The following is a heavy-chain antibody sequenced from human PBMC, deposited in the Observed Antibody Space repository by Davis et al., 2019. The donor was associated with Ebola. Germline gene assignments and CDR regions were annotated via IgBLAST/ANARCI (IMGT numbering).Heavy chain of an antibody. D-gene: IGHD4-17*01. CDR1: GGSISSGGYS. CDR2: IYHSGST. Sequence: PSETLSLTCAVSGGSISSGGYSWSWIRQPPGKGLEWIGYIYHSGSTYYNPSLKSRVTISVDRSKNQFSLKLSSVTAADTAVYYCARGNDYGDYVPTDYYYYMDVWGKGTTVTVSS. CDR3: ARGNDYGDYVPTDYYYYMDV. V-gene: IGHV4-30-2*01. J-gene: IGHJ6*03.